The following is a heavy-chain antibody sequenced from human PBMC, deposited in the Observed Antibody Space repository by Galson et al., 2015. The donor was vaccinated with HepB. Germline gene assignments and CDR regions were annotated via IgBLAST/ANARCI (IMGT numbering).Heavy chain of an antibody. CDR2: IYPGDSDT. V-gene: IGHV5-51*01. J-gene: IGHJ4*02. CDR3: ARLVRVGYCSSTSCYTRSYYFDY. Sequence: QSGAEVKKPGESLKISCKGSGYSFTSCWIGWVRQMPGKGLEWMGIIYPGDSDTRYSPSFQGQVTISADKSISTAYLQWSSLKASDTAMYYCARLVRVGYCSSTSCYTRSYYFDYWGQGTLVTVSS. CDR1: GYSFTSCW. D-gene: IGHD2-2*02.